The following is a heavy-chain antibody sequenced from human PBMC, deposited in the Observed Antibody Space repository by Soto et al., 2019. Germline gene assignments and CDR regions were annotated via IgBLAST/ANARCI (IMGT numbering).Heavy chain of an antibody. CDR2: MNPNSGNT. V-gene: IGHV1-8*01. CDR1: GYRFTSCD. J-gene: IGHJ6*02. Sequence: SVKLSCKDSGYRFTSCDISWVRQDTGQGLEWMGWMNPNSGNTGYAQKFQGRVTMTRNTSISTAYMELSSLRSEDTAVYYCARGPHYDFWSGYYGPSVYGMDVWGQGTTVTVSS. CDR3: ARGPHYDFWSGYYGPSVYGMDV. D-gene: IGHD3-3*01.